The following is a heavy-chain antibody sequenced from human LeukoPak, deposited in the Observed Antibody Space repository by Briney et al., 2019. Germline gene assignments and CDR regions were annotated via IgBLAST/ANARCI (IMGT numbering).Heavy chain of an antibody. CDR1: GYTFTGYY. CDR3: AREGGYDSSGYYYGSLVY. V-gene: IGHV1-2*06. J-gene: IGHJ4*02. Sequence: ASVTVSCTAFGYTFTGYYMHWVRQAPGQGLEWMGRINPNSGGTNYAQKFQGRVTMTRDTSISTAYMELSRLRSDDTAVYYCAREGGYDSSGYYYGSLVYWGQGTLVTVSS. D-gene: IGHD3-22*01. CDR2: INPNSGGT.